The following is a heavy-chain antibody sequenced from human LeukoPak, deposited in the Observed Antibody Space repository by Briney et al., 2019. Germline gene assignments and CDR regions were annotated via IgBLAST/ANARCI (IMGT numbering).Heavy chain of an antibody. V-gene: IGHV1-8*01. CDR1: GYTFTSYD. CDR3: AILSSYGGNLYYFDY. J-gene: IGHJ4*02. D-gene: IGHD4-23*01. Sequence: ASVKVSCKASGYTFTSYDINWARQATGQGLEWMGWMNPNSGNTGYAQKFQGRVTMTRNTSISTAYMELSSLRSEDTAVYYCAILSSYGGNLYYFDYWGQGTLVTVSS. CDR2: MNPNSGNT.